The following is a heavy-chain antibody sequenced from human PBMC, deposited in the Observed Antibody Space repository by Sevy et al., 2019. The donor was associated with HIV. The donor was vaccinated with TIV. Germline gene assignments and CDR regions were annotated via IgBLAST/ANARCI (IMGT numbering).Heavy chain of an antibody. D-gene: IGHD3-9*01. J-gene: IGHJ4*02. Sequence: ASLKVSCKASGYTFTGYYMHWVRQAPGQGLEWMGWINPNSGGTNYAQKFQGRVTMTRDTSISTAYMELSRLRSDDTAVYYCARMFLYYDILTGYSDDYWGQGTLVTVSS. CDR3: ARMFLYYDILTGYSDDY. CDR1: GYTFTGYY. V-gene: IGHV1-2*02. CDR2: INPNSGGT.